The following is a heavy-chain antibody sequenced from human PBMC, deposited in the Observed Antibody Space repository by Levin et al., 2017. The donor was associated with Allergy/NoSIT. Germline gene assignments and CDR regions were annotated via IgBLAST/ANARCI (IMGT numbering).Heavy chain of an antibody. CDR1: GGSLSGYY. CDR2: INHLGSA. J-gene: IGHJ4*02. V-gene: IGHV4-34*01. CDR3: ARLAGFSRGWYLPY. D-gene: IGHD6-19*01. Sequence: SQTLSLTCAVSGGSLSGYYWTWIRPPPGKGLEWIGEINHLGSAAYNPSLNSRVTLSVDTSKNQFSLIVISVTAADTAVYFCARLAGFSRGWYLPYWGQGTLVTVSS.